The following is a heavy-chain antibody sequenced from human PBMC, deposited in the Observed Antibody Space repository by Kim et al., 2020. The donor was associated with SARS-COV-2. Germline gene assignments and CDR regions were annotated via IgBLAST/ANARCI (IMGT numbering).Heavy chain of an antibody. D-gene: IGHD3-22*01. CDR3: ARDFMNYYDSSGYYWGY. Sequence: VKGRFTISRDNAKNTLYLQMNSLRAEDTAVYYCARDFMNYYDSSGYYWGYWGQGTLVTVSS. J-gene: IGHJ4*02. V-gene: IGHV3-30*01.